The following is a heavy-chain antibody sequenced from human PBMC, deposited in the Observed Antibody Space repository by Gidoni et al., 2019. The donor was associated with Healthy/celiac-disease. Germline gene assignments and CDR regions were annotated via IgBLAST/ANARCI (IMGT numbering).Heavy chain of an antibody. Sequence: EVQLVESGGGWVKPGGSLRLPCAPSGFTSSRYSLRWVRQAPGKGLGWVSSISSSGSYIYYADSVKGRFTISRDNAKNSLYLQMNSLNAEDTAVYCCARTSYSGYYSPYYCYGMDVWGQGTTVTVSS. CDR3: ARTSYSGYYSPYYCYGMDV. CDR2: ISSSGSYI. D-gene: IGHD5-12*01. CDR1: GFTSSRYS. J-gene: IGHJ6*02. V-gene: IGHV3-21*01.